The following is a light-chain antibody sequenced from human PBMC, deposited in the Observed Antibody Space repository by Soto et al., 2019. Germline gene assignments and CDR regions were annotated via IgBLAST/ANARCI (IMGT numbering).Light chain of an antibody. CDR2: DVS. J-gene: IGLJ1*01. CDR3: CSYAGTFYV. V-gene: IGLV2-11*01. CDR1: SSDFGGYNY. Sequence: QSALTQPRSVSGSPGQSVTISCTGTSSDFGGYNYVSWYQHHPGKAPKLMIYDVSERPSGVPDRFSGSKSGNTASLTISGLQVEDEADYYCCSYAGTFYVFGTGTKGTVL.